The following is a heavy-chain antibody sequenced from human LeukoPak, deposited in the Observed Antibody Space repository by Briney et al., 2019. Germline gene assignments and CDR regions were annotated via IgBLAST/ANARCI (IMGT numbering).Heavy chain of an antibody. J-gene: IGHJ5*02. Sequence: PSQTLSLTCTVSGVSISSGSYYWSWIRQPAGKGLEWIGRIYTSGSTNYNPSLKSRVTISADTSKNQSSLKLSSVTAADTAVCYCARVEVPDCSSTSCYSGWFDPWGQGTLVTVSS. V-gene: IGHV4-61*02. D-gene: IGHD2-2*01. CDR2: IYTSGST. CDR3: ARVEVPDCSSTSCYSGWFDP. CDR1: GVSISSGSYY.